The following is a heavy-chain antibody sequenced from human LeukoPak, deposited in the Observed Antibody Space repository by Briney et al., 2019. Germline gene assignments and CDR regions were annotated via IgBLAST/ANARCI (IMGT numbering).Heavy chain of an antibody. V-gene: IGHV4-38-2*02. J-gene: IGHJ4*02. Sequence: SETLSLTCTVSGYSISSGYYWGWIRQPPGKGLEWIGSIYHSGSTYYNPSLKSRVTISVDTSRNQFSLKLSSVTAADTAAYYCASGWGILLQGSFDYWGQGTLVTVSS. CDR2: IYHSGST. D-gene: IGHD2-15*01. CDR1: GYSISSGYY. CDR3: ASGWGILLQGSFDY.